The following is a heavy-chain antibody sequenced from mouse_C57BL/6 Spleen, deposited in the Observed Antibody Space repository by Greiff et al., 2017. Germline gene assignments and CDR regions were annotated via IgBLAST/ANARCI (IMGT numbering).Heavy chain of an antibody. CDR3: ASRGYGGSFFYFDY. V-gene: IGHV1-15*01. Sequence: VQLQQSGAELVRPGASVTLSCKASGYTFTDYEMHWVKQTPVHGLEWIGAIDPETGGTAYNQKFKGKAILTADKSSSTAYMELRSLTSEDSAVYYCASRGYGGSFFYFDYWGQGTTLTVSS. CDR2: IDPETGGT. CDR1: GYTFTDYE. D-gene: IGHD1-1*01. J-gene: IGHJ2*01.